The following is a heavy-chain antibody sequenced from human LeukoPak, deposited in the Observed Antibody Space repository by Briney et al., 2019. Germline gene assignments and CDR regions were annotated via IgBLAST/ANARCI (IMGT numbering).Heavy chain of an antibody. D-gene: IGHD5-24*01. V-gene: IGHV4-59*01. J-gene: IGHJ4*02. CDR3: VRGVEMATTGGFDY. CDR2: IYYSGST. CDR1: GGSISSYY. Sequence: SETLSLTCTVSGGSISSYYWSWIRQPPGKGLDWIGYIYYSGSTNYNPSLKSRVTISVDTSKNQFSLKLSSVTAADTAVYYCVRGVEMATTGGFDYWGQGTLVTVSS.